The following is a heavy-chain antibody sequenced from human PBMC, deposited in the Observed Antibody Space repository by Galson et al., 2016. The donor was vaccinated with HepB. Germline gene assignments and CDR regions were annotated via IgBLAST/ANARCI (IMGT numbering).Heavy chain of an antibody. V-gene: IGHV3-23*01. J-gene: IGHJ4*02. CDR1: GLTFSNYA. D-gene: IGHD6-19*01. Sequence: SLRLSCAASGLTFSNYAMNWVRQGPGKGLKWVSGISAHDGSTYYADSVKGRFTISRDSSKNTLYLQMNSLRAEDTAIYYCAKDYTVAVAGPFVYWGQGTLVTVSS. CDR3: AKDYTVAVAGPFVY. CDR2: ISAHDGST.